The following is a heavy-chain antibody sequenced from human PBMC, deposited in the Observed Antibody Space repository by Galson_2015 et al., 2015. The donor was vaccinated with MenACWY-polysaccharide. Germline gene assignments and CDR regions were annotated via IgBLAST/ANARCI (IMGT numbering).Heavy chain of an antibody. Sequence: SLRLSCAASGSRFSNSGMHWVRQAPGKGLGWVAVIQYDGTNKVYADSVKGRFSISRDNSKNTLYLEMNSLRAEDTALYYCAREGSRIVFHAFDVWGQGTMVTVSS. J-gene: IGHJ3*01. CDR2: IQYDGTNK. V-gene: IGHV3-33*01. CDR1: GSRFSNSG. CDR3: AREGSRIVFHAFDV. D-gene: IGHD2-21*01.